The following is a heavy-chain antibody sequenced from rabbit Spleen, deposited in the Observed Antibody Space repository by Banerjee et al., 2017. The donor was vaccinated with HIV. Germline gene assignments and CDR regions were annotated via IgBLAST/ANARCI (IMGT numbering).Heavy chain of an antibody. V-gene: IGHV1S40*01. CDR2: IDTDGSGFT. J-gene: IGHJ6*01. CDR1: GVSFTSNYY. CDR3: ATFYWTAWWIGFLNL. D-gene: IGHD5-1*01. Sequence: QSLEESGGALVKPGASLTLTCTASGVSFTSNYYMCWVRQAPGKGLEWIACIDTDGSGFTYFASWAKGRFTISKTSSTTVTLEVTSLTAADTATYFCATFYWTAWWIGFLNLWGPGTLV.